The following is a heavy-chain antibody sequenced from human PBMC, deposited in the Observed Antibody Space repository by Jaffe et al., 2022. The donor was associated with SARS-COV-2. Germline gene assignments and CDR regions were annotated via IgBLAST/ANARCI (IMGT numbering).Heavy chain of an antibody. CDR1: GYTFKNYA. J-gene: IGHJ5*02. Sequence: QVQLVQSGSELKKPGASVKVSCKASGYTFKNYAIHWVRQAPGQGLEWMACINTYTGSPTYAQGFTGQFVFSLDTSVSTAYLQISSLKAEDSAIYYCARGPAGSAAHSWFDPWGQGTLVTVSS. V-gene: IGHV7-4-1*02. CDR3: ARGPAGSAAHSWFDP. D-gene: IGHD3-10*01. CDR2: INTYTGSP.